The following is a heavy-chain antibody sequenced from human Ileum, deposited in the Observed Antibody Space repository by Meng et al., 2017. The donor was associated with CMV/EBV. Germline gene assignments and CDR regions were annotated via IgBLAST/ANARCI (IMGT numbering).Heavy chain of an antibody. V-gene: IGHV6-1*01. CDR3: ARGTTYCDTARCSEYFQQ. J-gene: IGHJ1*01. CDR1: SSNSAT. Sequence: SSNSATWNWIRQSPSRRLEWLGRTYYRSKWYNNSTVSVKNRITINPDTSQNQFSLQLNSVTPEDTAVYYCARGTTYCDTARCSEYFQQWGQGTLVTVSS. CDR2: TYYRSKWYN. D-gene: IGHD2-21*01.